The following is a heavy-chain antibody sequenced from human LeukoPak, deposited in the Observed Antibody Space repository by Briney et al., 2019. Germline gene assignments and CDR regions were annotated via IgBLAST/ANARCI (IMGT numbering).Heavy chain of an antibody. CDR1: GFSFSNYW. CDR3: AKWRRGQSELEH. V-gene: IGHV3-7*01. CDR2: IKEYGSEP. D-gene: IGHD1-1*01. Sequence: GGPLSLSCAASGFSFSNYWMTGVRQAPGKGVECVANIKEYGSEPEYVDSVKGRFTISRDNAKNSLYLQMNSLSIEDTAVYYCAKWRRGQSELEHWGQGTLVTVSS. J-gene: IGHJ1*01.